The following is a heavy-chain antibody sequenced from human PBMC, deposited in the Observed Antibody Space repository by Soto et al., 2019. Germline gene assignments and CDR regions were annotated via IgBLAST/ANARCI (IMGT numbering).Heavy chain of an antibody. D-gene: IGHD6-13*01. Sequence: EVQLVESGGGLVKPGGSLRLSCAASGFTFSSYSMNWVRQAPGKGLEWVSSISSSSSYIYYADSVKGRFTISRDNAKNSLYLQMNSLRAEDTAVYYCARERRHISSWYPDYWGQGTLVTVSS. J-gene: IGHJ4*02. CDR3: ARERRHISSWYPDY. CDR1: GFTFSSYS. V-gene: IGHV3-21*01. CDR2: ISSSSSYI.